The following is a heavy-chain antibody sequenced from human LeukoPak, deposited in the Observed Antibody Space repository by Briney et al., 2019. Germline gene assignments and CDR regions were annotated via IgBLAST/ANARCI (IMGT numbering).Heavy chain of an antibody. Sequence: PGGSLRLSCAASGFTFSSYSMNWVRQAPGKGLEWVSSISSSRYIYYSESLKGRFTISRDNAKNSLYLQLNSLRAEDTAVYYCARAEYYYDSSGCGAFDIWGQGTMVTVSS. CDR2: ISSSRYI. D-gene: IGHD3-22*01. CDR3: ARAEYYYDSSGCGAFDI. J-gene: IGHJ3*02. V-gene: IGHV3-21*01. CDR1: GFTFSSYS.